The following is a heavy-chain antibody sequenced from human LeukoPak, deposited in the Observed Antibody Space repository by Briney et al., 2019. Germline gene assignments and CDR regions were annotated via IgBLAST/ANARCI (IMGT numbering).Heavy chain of an antibody. CDR2: ISSNGDST. J-gene: IGHJ4*02. Sequence: GGSLRLSCSASGFTFSSFPMHWVRQAPGKGLEYVSAISSNGDSTYYADSVKGRFTISRDNSKNTLSLQMSSLRAEDTAVYCCAPHTHYSYEYWGRGTLVTVS. CDR3: APHTHYSYEY. CDR1: GFTFSSFP. V-gene: IGHV3-64D*06. D-gene: IGHD3-16*01.